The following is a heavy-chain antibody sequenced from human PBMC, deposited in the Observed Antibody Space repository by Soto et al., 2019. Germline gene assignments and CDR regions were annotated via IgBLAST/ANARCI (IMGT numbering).Heavy chain of an antibody. CDR2: IKSKSDGGTT. V-gene: IGHV3-15*01. D-gene: IGHD2-15*01. J-gene: IGHJ5*02. Sequence: GGSLRLSCAASGFSFSNAWMSWVRQAPGKGLDWVGRIKSKSDGGTTEYAAPVRGRFTISRDDSKTTLYLQMNSLKTEDTAVYYCTTDLWRIAVVVGSTGYFNPWGQGTPVTVSS. CDR3: TTDLWRIAVVVGSTGYFNP. CDR1: GFSFSNAW.